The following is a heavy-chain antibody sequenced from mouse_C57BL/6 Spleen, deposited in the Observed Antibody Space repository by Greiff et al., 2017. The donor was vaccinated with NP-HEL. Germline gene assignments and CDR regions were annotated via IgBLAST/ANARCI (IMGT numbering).Heavy chain of an antibody. D-gene: IGHD3-2*02. CDR2: IDPNSGGT. CDR1: GYTFTSYW. Sequence: QVQLQQPGAELVKPGASVKLSCKASGYTFTSYWMHWVKQRPGRGLEWIGRIDPNSGGTRYNEKFKSKATLTVDKPSSTAYMQLSSLTSEDSAVYYCARRRDDSSGYSLDYWGQGTTLTVSS. J-gene: IGHJ2*01. V-gene: IGHV1-72*01. CDR3: ARRRDDSSGYSLDY.